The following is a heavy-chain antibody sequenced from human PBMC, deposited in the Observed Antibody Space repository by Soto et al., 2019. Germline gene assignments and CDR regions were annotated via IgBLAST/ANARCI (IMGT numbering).Heavy chain of an antibody. D-gene: IGHD3-3*01. CDR2: IYYSGST. J-gene: IGHJ6*02. CDR1: VVSISSYY. CDR3: ARGYDFWSGYGMDV. V-gene: IGHV4-59*01. Sequence: LSLTCTVSVVSISSYYWSWICQHPGKGLEWIGYIYYSGSTNYNPSLKSRVTISVDTSKNQFSLKLSSVTAADTAVYYCARGYDFWSGYGMDVWGQGTTVTVS.